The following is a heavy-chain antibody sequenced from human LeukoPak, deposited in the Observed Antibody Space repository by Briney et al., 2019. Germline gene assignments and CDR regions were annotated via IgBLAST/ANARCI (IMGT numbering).Heavy chain of an antibody. Sequence: KASETLSLTCTVSGGSISSYYWSWIRQPPGKGLEWIGYIYYSGSTNYNPSLKSRVTISVDTSKNQFSLKLSSVTAADTAVYYCARHPHSQWLDPYYFDYWGQGTLVTVSS. J-gene: IGHJ4*02. CDR1: GGSISSYY. V-gene: IGHV4-59*08. CDR2: IYYSGST. CDR3: ARHPHSQWLDPYYFDY. D-gene: IGHD6-19*01.